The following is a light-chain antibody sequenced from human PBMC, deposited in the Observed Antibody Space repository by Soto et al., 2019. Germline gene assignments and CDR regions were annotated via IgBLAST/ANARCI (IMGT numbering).Light chain of an antibody. J-gene: IGKJ3*01. Sequence: AIRMTQSPSSFSASTGDRVTITCRASQGISSYLAWYQQKPGKAPKLLIYAASTLQSGVPSRFSGSGSGTDFTHTISCCHTEYFETYNCQSNYIYPFPSGPGPKVHI. CDR1: QGISSY. CDR3: QSNYIYPFP. V-gene: IGKV1-8*01. CDR2: AAS.